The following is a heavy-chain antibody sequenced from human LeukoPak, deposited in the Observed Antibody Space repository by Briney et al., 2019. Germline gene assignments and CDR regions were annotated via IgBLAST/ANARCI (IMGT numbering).Heavy chain of an antibody. Sequence: GESLKISCKGSGYSFTSYWIGWVRQMPGKGLEWMGIIYPGDSDTRLSPSFQGQVTLSADKSLSTAYLQWSSLKASDTAMYYCARRTITAMVEENWFDPWGQETLVTVSS. CDR3: ARRTITAMVEENWFDP. D-gene: IGHD5-18*01. CDR2: IYPGDSDT. CDR1: GYSFTSYW. V-gene: IGHV5-51*01. J-gene: IGHJ5*02.